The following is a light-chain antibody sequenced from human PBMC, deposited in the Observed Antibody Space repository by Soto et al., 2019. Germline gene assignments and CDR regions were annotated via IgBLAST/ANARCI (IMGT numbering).Light chain of an antibody. CDR1: SSDVGGYNY. J-gene: IGLJ1*01. Sequence: QSVLTQPASVSESPGQPITISCTGTSSDVGGYNYVSWYQHHPGKAPKLMIYEVSNRPSGVSNRFSGFKSGNTASLTISGLQAEDEADYYCSSYTTSTTYVFGTGTKLTVL. CDR3: SSYTTSTTYV. V-gene: IGLV2-14*01. CDR2: EVS.